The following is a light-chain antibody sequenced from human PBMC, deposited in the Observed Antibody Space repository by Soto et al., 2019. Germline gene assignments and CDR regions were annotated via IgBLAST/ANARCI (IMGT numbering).Light chain of an antibody. Sequence: EIVLTQSPGTLSLSPGERATLSCRASQSVSSSYLAWYQQKPGQAPRLLLYGASSRATGIPDRFSGSGSGPDFTLTLSRLEAEDFAIYYCPQYGSPPWTFGQGAKVEIK. J-gene: IGKJ1*01. CDR2: GAS. V-gene: IGKV3-20*01. CDR1: QSVSSSY. CDR3: PQYGSPPWT.